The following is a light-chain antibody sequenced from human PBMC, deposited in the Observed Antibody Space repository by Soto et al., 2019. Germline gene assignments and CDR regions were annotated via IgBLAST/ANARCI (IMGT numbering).Light chain of an antibody. Sequence: QSALTQPASVSGSPGQSIAISCTGSSSDVGFYNYVSWYQQHPVEVPKLIIFEVSKRPSGVSNRFSGSKSGNTASLTISGLQAEDEAAYYCSSYTTSSTRVFGTGTKLTVL. CDR1: SSDVGFYNY. CDR2: EVS. CDR3: SSYTTSSTRV. J-gene: IGLJ1*01. V-gene: IGLV2-14*01.